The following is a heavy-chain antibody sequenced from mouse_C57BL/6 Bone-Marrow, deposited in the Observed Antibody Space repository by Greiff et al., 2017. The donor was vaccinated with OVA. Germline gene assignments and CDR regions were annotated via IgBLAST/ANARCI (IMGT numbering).Heavy chain of an antibody. CDR3: ARANWDWFAY. D-gene: IGHD4-1*01. J-gene: IGHJ3*01. CDR2: ISYDGSN. V-gene: IGHV3-6*01. Sequence: EVQLQESGPGLVKPSQSLSLTCSVTGYSITSGYYWNWIRQFPGNKLEWMGYISYDGSNNYNPSLKNRISITRETSKNQFFLKLNSVTTEDTATYYCARANWDWFAYWGQGTLVTVSA. CDR1: GYSITSGYY.